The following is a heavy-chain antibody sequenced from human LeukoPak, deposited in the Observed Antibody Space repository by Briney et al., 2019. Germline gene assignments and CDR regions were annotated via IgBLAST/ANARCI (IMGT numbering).Heavy chain of an antibody. CDR1: GFTFSSYA. CDR3: AKTLRYFDWPPEGDY. CDR2: ISGSGGGT. D-gene: IGHD3-9*01. J-gene: IGHJ4*02. V-gene: IGHV3-23*01. Sequence: PGGSLRLSYAASGFTFSSYAMSWVRQAPGKGLEWVAAISGSGGGTYYADSVKGRFTISRDNSKNTLYLQMNSLRAEDTAVYYCAKTLRYFDWPPEGDYWGQGTLVTVSS.